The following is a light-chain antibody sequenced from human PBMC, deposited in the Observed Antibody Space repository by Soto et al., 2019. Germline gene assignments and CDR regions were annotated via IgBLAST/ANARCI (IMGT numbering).Light chain of an antibody. CDR3: QQANNFPLT. V-gene: IGKV1-12*01. CDR1: QSISSW. CDR2: AAS. J-gene: IGKJ4*01. Sequence: DIQMTQSPSTLSASVGDRVTITCRASQSISSWLAWYQQKPGKAPNLLIYAASSLQSGVPSRFSGSGSGTDFTLTISSLQPEDFATYYCQQANNFPLTFGGGTKVEIK.